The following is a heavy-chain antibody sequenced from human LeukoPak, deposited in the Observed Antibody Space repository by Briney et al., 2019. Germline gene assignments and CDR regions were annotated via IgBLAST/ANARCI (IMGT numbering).Heavy chain of an antibody. J-gene: IGHJ4*02. D-gene: IGHD3-3*01. CDR2: IYYSGST. Sequence: SETLSLTCTVSGGSISSYYWSWIRQPPGKGLEWIGCIYYSGSTNYNPSLKSRVTISVDTSKNQFSLKLSSVTAADTAVYYCARSVGNYDFWSGYRKRAFDYWGQGTLVTVSS. CDR3: ARSVGNYDFWSGYRKRAFDY. CDR1: GGSISSYY. V-gene: IGHV4-59*01.